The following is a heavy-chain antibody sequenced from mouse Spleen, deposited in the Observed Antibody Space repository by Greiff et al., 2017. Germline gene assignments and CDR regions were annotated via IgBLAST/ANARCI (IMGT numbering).Heavy chain of an antibody. CDR3: ARGNLSWFAY. V-gene: IGHV1-82*01. Sequence: QVQLQQSGPELVKPGASVKISCKASGYAFSSSWMNWVKQRPGEGLEWIGRIYPGDGDTNYNGKFKGKATLTADKSSSTAYMQLSSLTSEDSAVYFCARGNLSWFAYWGQGTLVTVSA. CDR2: IYPGDGDT. CDR1: GYAFSSSW. J-gene: IGHJ3*01. D-gene: IGHD6-1*01.